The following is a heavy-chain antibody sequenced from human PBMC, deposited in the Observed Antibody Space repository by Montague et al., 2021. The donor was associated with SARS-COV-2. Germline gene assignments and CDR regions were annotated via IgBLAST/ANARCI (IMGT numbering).Heavy chain of an antibody. CDR2: IFWNDDK. J-gene: IGHJ4*02. D-gene: IGHD1-1*01. Sequence: PALVKPTQTLTLTCTFSGFSLISNGVGVGWIRQPPGKALEWLALIFWNDDKRYNSSLKNRLTVTKDTSKNQVVLTMTNMDPLDTATYYCAHSRLFSSLSNVGTWGQGALVTVSS. V-gene: IGHV2-5*01. CDR1: GFSLISNGVG. CDR3: AHSRLFSSLSNVGT.